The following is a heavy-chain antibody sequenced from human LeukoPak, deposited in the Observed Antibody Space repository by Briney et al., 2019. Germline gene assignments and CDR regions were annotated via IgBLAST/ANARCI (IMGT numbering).Heavy chain of an antibody. J-gene: IGHJ5*02. CDR3: ASHCSGGSCYEGYNWFDP. V-gene: IGHV4-59*01. CDR1: GDSISSYY. Sequence: SETLSLTCTVYGDSISSYYWSWIRQPPGKGLEWIGYIYYSGSTNYNPSLKSRVTISVDTSKNQFSLKLSFVTAADTAVYYCASHCSGGSCYEGYNWFDPWGQGTLVTVSS. D-gene: IGHD2-15*01. CDR2: IYYSGST.